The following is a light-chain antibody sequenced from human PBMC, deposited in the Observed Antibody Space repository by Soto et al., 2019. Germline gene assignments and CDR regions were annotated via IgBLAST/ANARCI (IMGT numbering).Light chain of an antibody. J-gene: IGKJ1*01. Sequence: EIXMTQSASNLXGYVGDRVNIXCRASQTISSWLAWSQQTPGKAHKLLIYKASTLKSGGPSRFSGSGSVTEFTRTISSLQPDDFATYYGQHYNSYSEAFGQGTKVDIK. CDR3: QHYNSYSEA. CDR2: KAS. V-gene: IGKV1-5*03. CDR1: QTISSW.